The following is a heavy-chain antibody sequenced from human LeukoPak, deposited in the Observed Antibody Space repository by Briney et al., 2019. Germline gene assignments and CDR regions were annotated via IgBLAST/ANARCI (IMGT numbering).Heavy chain of an antibody. CDR1: GFTFSIYG. Sequence: PRRSLRLSCAASGFTFSIYGMHSVRQAPRKGLEWVAVIWFDGSNKNDADSVKGRFTISRDNSKCTLYLQMNSLRAEDTAVYYCARDFYGSVVEAAGTFDYWGQGTLVTVSS. CDR3: ARDFYGSVVEAAGTFDY. V-gene: IGHV3-33*01. J-gene: IGHJ4*02. D-gene: IGHD6-13*01. CDR2: IWFDGSNK.